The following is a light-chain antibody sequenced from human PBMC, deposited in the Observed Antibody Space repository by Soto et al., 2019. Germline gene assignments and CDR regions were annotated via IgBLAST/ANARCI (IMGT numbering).Light chain of an antibody. CDR3: QHYGSSLT. CDR2: GTS. CDR1: QSVSSNY. Sequence: DIVLTQSRGTLSLSPGERATLSCRASQSVSSNYLAWYQQKPGQAPRILIYGTSSRATGIPDRFTGIGSGTDFTLTIRRLEPEYFAVYYCQHYGSSLTFRQGTRLEIK. V-gene: IGKV3-20*01. J-gene: IGKJ5*01.